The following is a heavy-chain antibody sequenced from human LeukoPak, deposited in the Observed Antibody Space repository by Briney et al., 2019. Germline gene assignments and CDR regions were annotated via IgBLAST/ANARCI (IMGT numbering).Heavy chain of an antibody. CDR2: ISSSSSYI. CDR3: ARGTLYDYVWGSYRNVDYYFDY. Sequence: GGSLRLSCAASGFTFSSYSMNWVRQAPGKGLEWVSSISSSSSYIYYADSVKGRFTISRDNAKNSLYLQMNSLRAEDTAVYYCARGTLYDYVWGSYRNVDYYFDYWGQGTLVTVSS. V-gene: IGHV3-21*01. D-gene: IGHD3-16*02. CDR1: GFTFSSYS. J-gene: IGHJ4*02.